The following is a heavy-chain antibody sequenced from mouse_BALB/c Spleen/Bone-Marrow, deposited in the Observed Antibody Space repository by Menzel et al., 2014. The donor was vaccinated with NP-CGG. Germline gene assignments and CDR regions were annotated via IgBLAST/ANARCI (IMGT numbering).Heavy chain of an antibody. CDR2: IHPSDSET. CDR3: ARFGNYEGFTY. Sequence: VQLVESGAELVRPGASVKLSCKASGYSFINYWMNWVKQRPGQGLEWIGMIHPSDSETRLNQKFKDKATLTVDKSSSTAYMQLSSPTSEDSAVYYCARFGNYEGFTYWGQGTLVTVSA. V-gene: IGHV1-74*01. CDR1: GYSFINYW. D-gene: IGHD2-1*01. J-gene: IGHJ3*01.